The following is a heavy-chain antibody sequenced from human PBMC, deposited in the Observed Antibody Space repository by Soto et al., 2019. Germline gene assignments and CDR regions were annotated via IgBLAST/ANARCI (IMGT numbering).Heavy chain of an antibody. V-gene: IGHV4-31*03. CDR1: GGSISSGGYY. Sequence: SETLSLTCTVSGGSISSGGYYWSWIRQHPGKGLEWIGYIYYSGSTYYNPSLKSRVTISVDTSKNQFSLKLSSVTAADTAVYYCARHGSSSWPSIHYYYYMDVWGKGTTVTVSS. CDR3: ARHGSSSWPSIHYYYYMDV. D-gene: IGHD6-13*01. J-gene: IGHJ6*03. CDR2: IYYSGST.